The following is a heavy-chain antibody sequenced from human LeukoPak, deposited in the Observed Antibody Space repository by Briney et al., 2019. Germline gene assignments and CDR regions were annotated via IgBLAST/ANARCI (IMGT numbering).Heavy chain of an antibody. J-gene: IGHJ4*02. CDR1: GGSISTSNYY. CDR3: ATTTIRLGY. Sequence: SETLSLTCTVSGGSISTSNYYWGWIRQPPGKGLEWIGSMYYRGSTYHNPSLKSRVTISVDTSKNQFSLKLSSVTAADTAVYYCATTTIRLGYWGQGTLVTVSS. D-gene: IGHD1-26*01. CDR2: MYYRGST. V-gene: IGHV4-39*07.